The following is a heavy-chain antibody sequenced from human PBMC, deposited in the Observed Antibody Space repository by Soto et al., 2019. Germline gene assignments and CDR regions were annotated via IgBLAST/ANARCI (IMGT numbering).Heavy chain of an antibody. V-gene: IGHV3-48*03. CDR1: GFTFSSYH. CDR2: ISSASSAI. Sequence: EVQLVESGGGLVQPGGSLRLSCAASGFTFSSYHMDWVRQAPGKGLEWVSYISSASSAIYYADSVKGRFTISRDNAKNSLFLQMNSLRAEDTAVYYCARDLMGYAMDVWGQGTTVTVSS. J-gene: IGHJ6*02. D-gene: IGHD2-8*01. CDR3: ARDLMGYAMDV.